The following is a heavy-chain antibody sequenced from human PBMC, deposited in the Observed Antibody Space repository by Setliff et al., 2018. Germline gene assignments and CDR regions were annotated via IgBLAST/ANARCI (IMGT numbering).Heavy chain of an antibody. Sequence: GESLKISCAASGFTFSSYAMHWVRQAPGKGLEYVSAISSNGGSTYYADSVKGRFTISRDNSKNTLFLQMNSLRADDTAVYYCLKKIIAGAGPPYDYFDYWGQGTLVTVSS. J-gene: IGHJ4*02. V-gene: IGHV3-64D*06. CDR2: ISSNGGST. CDR3: LKKIIAGAGPPYDYFDY. CDR1: GFTFSSYA. D-gene: IGHD1-26*01.